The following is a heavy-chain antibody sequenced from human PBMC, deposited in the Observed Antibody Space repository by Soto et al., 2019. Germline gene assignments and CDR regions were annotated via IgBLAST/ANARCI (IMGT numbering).Heavy chain of an antibody. CDR2: IIPIFGTA. CDR3: ARGKHIVVVTAMGEDWYFDL. Sequence: QVQLVQSGAEVKKPGSSVKVSCKASGGTFSSYAISWVRQAPGQGLEWMGGIIPIFGTANYAQKFQGRVTITADESTSTAYMELSSLGSEDTAVYYCARGKHIVVVTAMGEDWYFDLWGRGTLVTVSS. CDR1: GGTFSSYA. J-gene: IGHJ2*01. V-gene: IGHV1-69*01. D-gene: IGHD2-21*02.